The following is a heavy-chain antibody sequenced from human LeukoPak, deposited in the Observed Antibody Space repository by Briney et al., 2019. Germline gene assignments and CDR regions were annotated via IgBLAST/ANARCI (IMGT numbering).Heavy chain of an antibody. V-gene: IGHV1-69*01. CDR2: IIPIFGTA. CDR1: GGTFSSYA. D-gene: IGHD5-24*01. CDR3: ASRFRDGYTTDWYFDL. J-gene: IGHJ2*01. Sequence: GASVKVSCKASGGTFSSYAISWVRQAPGQGLEWMGGIIPIFGTANYAQKFQGRVTITADESTSTAYMELSSLRSEDTAVYYCASRFRDGYTTDWYFDLWGRGTLVTVSS.